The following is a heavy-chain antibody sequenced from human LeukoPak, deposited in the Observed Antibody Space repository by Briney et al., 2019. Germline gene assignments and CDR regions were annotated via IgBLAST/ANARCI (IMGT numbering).Heavy chain of an antibody. CDR1: GGSFSGYY. Sequence: SETLSLTCAVYGGSFSGYYWSWIRQPPGKGLEWIGEINHSGSTNYNPSLKSRVTISVDTSKNQFSLKLSSVTAADMAVYYYARGPSSSWYLKYFDYWGQGTLVTVSS. CDR2: INHSGST. CDR3: ARGPSSSWYLKYFDY. J-gene: IGHJ4*02. D-gene: IGHD6-13*01. V-gene: IGHV4-34*01.